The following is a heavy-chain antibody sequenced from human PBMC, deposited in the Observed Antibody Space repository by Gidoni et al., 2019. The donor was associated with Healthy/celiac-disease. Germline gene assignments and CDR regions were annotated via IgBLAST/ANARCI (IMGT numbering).Heavy chain of an antibody. V-gene: IGHV3-15*01. CDR1: GFTFSNAW. D-gene: IGHD5-12*01. CDR2: IKSKTEGGTT. CDR3: TLRGYSGYERK. Sequence: EVQLVESGGGLVKPGGSLRLSCAASGFTFSNAWMSWVRQAPGKGLEWVGRIKSKTEGGTTDYAAPVKGRFTISRDDSKNTLYLQMNSLKTEDTAVYYCTLRGYSGYERKWGQGTLVTVSS. J-gene: IGHJ4*02.